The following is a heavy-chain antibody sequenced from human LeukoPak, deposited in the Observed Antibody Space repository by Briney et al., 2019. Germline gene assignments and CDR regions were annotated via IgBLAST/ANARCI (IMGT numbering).Heavy chain of an antibody. CDR3: ARDQQYGSSSRFDY. CDR2: IHTSGST. V-gene: IGHV4-4*07. J-gene: IGHJ4*02. D-gene: IGHD6-6*01. Sequence: SETLSLTCTVSGGSISSHHWSWIRQPVGKGLEWIGRIHTSGSTIYNPSLKSRVTMSTDTSKNQFSLKLTFVTAADTAVYYCARDQQYGSSSRFDYWGQGTLVTVSS. CDR1: GGSISSHH.